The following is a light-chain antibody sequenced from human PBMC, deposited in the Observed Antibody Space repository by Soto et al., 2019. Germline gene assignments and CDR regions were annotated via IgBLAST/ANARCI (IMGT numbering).Light chain of an antibody. CDR1: SSDVGGYKF. J-gene: IGLJ2*01. V-gene: IGLV2-14*01. CDR3: SSYTRSSSVV. Sequence: QSVLTQPASVSGSPGQSITISCTGTSSDVGGYKFVSWYQQHPGNAPKLIIYEVSNRPSGVSNRFSGSKSGNTASLTISGLQAEDEADYYCSSYTRSSSVVFGGGTKVTVL. CDR2: EVS.